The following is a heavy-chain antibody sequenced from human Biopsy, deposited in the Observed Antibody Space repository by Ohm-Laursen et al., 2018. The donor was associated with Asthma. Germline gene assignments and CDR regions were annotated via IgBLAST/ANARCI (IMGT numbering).Heavy chain of an antibody. J-gene: IGHJ3*01. CDR3: ARTYYDFLTGQVKDVFGV. CDR2: VNTGNGDT. D-gene: IGHD3-9*01. CDR1: GYNFISFA. Sequence: ASVKVSCKTFGYNFISFAIHWVRQAPGQRLEWVGWVNTGNGDTKYSQKFQGRVTITRDTSASTAYMELRSLRSEDTATYYCARTYYDFLTGQVKDVFGVWGQGTMVTVSS. V-gene: IGHV1-3*04.